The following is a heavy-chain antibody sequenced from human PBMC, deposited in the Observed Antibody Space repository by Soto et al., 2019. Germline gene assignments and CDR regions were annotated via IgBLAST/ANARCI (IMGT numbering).Heavy chain of an antibody. CDR1: GVTFSIYW. Sequence: GGSLKLYSVASGVTFSIYWMSWVRKAQGKGLEWVAKIKQDGSERHYVDSVKGRFTISRDNANNSVFLQMNNLRDEDTAVYYCVRDPGPRPAAIRGLGWFDPWAQGTLVTLSS. D-gene: IGHD2-2*01. J-gene: IGHJ5*02. V-gene: IGHV3-7*03. CDR3: VRDPGPRPAAIRGLGWFDP. CDR2: IKQDGSER.